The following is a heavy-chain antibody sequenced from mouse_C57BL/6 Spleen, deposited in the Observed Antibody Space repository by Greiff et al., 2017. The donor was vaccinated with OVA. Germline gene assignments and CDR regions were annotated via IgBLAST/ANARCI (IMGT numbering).Heavy chain of an antibody. V-gene: IGHV5-12*01. J-gene: IGHJ2*01. Sequence: EVQVVESGGGLVQPGGSLKLSCAASGFTFSDYYMYWVRQTPEKRLEWVAYISNGGGSTYYPDTVKGRFTISRDNAKNTLYLQMSRLKSEDTAMYYCARANWDEGYFDYWGQGTTLTVSS. CDR1: GFTFSDYY. CDR2: ISNGGGST. CDR3: ARANWDEGYFDY. D-gene: IGHD4-1*01.